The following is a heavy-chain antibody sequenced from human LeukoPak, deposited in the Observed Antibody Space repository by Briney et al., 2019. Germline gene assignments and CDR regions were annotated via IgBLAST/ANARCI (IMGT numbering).Heavy chain of an antibody. CDR3: AKEVWDSSSWYYFDY. D-gene: IGHD6-13*01. V-gene: IGHV3-23*01. Sequence: GGSLRLSCAASGFTFSSYAVSWVRQAPGKGLEWVSAISGSGGSTYYADSVKGRFTISRDNSKNTLYLQMNSLRAEDTAVYYCAKEVWDSSSWYYFDYWGQGTLVTASS. CDR1: GFTFSSYA. CDR2: ISGSGGST. J-gene: IGHJ4*02.